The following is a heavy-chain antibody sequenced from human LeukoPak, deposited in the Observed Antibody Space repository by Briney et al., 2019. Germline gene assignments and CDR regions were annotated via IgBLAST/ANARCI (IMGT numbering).Heavy chain of an antibody. D-gene: IGHD3-3*01. Sequence: SETLSLTCTVSGDSISRSSYYWGWVRQPPGKGLEWVGSFSYSGTTYYNPSLKSRVTISVDTSKNQFSLKLSSVTAADTAVYYCARQAPQNYDFWSGYTDYWGQGTLVTVSS. J-gene: IGHJ4*02. CDR2: FSYSGTT. V-gene: IGHV4-39*01. CDR3: ARQAPQNYDFWSGYTDY. CDR1: GDSISRSSYY.